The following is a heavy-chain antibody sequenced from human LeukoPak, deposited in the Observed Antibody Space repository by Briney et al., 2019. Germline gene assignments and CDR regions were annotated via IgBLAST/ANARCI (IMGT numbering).Heavy chain of an antibody. J-gene: IGHJ4*02. Sequence: HGESRKISCKGFGYSFTNDWIGWVRQMPGKGLEWMGIIYPGDSDAKYSPSFQGQVTMSVDKSITTAYLQWSSLKASDTAMYYCARTNWGALDYWGQGTLVTVSS. V-gene: IGHV5-51*01. CDR3: ARTNWGALDY. CDR1: GYSFTNDW. CDR2: IYPGDSDA. D-gene: IGHD7-27*01.